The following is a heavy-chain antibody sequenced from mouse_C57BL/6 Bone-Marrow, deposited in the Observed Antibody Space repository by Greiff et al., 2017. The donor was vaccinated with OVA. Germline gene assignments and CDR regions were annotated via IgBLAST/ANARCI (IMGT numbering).Heavy chain of an antibody. CDR2: ISSGSSTI. Sequence: EVQLVESGGGLVKPGGSLKLSCAASGFTFSDYGMHWVRQAPEKGLEWVAYISSGSSTIYYAAKVKGRFTISRDNAKNTLFLQMTSLRSEDTAMYYCARRNDYLAWFAYWGQGTLVTVSA. CDR3: ARRNDYLAWFAY. J-gene: IGHJ3*01. D-gene: IGHD2-4*01. CDR1: GFTFSDYG. V-gene: IGHV5-17*01.